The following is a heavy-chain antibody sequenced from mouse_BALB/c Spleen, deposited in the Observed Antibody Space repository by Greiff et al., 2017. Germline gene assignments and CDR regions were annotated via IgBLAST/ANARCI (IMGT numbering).Heavy chain of an antibody. Sequence: VMLVESGPGLVAPSQSLSITCTVSGFSLTSYGVHWVRQPPGKGLEWLGVIWAGGSTNYNSALMSRLSISKDNSKSQVFLKMNSLQTDDTAMYYCAIYYRYGDYYAMDYWGQGTSVTVSS. V-gene: IGHV2-9*02. CDR3: AIYYRYGDYYAMDY. CDR1: GFSLTSYG. CDR2: IWAGGST. J-gene: IGHJ4*01. D-gene: IGHD2-14*01.